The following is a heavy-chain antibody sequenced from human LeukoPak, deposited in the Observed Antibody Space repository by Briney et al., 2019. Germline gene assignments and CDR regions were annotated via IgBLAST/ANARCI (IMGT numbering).Heavy chain of an antibody. D-gene: IGHD6-19*01. CDR3: ARGGIAVAVDY. CDR1: GGSISSGGYY. CDR2: IYHSRST. Sequence: SETLSLTCTVSGGSISSGGYYWSWIRQPPGKGLEWIGYIYHSRSTYYNPSLKSRVTISVDRSKNRFSLKLSSVTAADTAVYYCARGGIAVAVDYWGQGTLVTVSS. J-gene: IGHJ4*02. V-gene: IGHV4-30-2*01.